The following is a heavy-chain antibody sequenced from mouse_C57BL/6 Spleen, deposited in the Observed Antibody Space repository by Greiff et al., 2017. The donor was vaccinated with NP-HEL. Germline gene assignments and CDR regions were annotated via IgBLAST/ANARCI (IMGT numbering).Heavy chain of an antibody. CDR2: IYPRSGNT. V-gene: IGHV1-81*01. CDR3: ARGGGKGNYYAMDY. Sequence: VQLVESGAELARPGASVKLSCKASGYTFTSYGISWVKQRTGQGLEWIGEIYPRSGNTYYNEKFKGKATLTADKSSSTAYMELRSLTSEDSAVYFCARGGGKGNYYAMDYWGQGTSVTVSS. J-gene: IGHJ4*01. CDR1: GYTFTSYG. D-gene: IGHD1-3*01.